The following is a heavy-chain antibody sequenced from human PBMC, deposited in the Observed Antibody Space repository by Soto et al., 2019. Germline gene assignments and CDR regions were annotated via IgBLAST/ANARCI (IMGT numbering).Heavy chain of an antibody. CDR2: IYSGGYT. Sequence: GEFLRLACAVSGFTVSNNYMSWVRQAPGKGLEGVSVIYSGGYTAYGDSVKGRFTISRDNSKNTLYLQMSSLRAEDTALYYCARAVDYSKIFDAWGQGNLVTVSS. CDR3: ARAVDYSKIFDA. J-gene: IGHJ4*02. V-gene: IGHV3-53*01. D-gene: IGHD4-4*01. CDR1: GFTVSNNY.